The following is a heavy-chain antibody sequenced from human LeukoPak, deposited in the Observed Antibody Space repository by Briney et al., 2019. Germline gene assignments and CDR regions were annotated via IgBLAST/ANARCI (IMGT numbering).Heavy chain of an antibody. J-gene: IGHJ4*02. D-gene: IGHD2-2*01. CDR3: ARSYCSSTSCYQD. V-gene: IGHV1-69*04. CDR2: IIPILGIA. Sequence: SVKVSCKASGGTFSSYAISWVRQAPGQGLEWMGRIIPILGIANYAQKFQGRVTITADKSTSTAYMELSSLRSEDTAVYYCARSYCSSTSCYQDWGQGTLVTVSS. CDR1: GGTFSSYA.